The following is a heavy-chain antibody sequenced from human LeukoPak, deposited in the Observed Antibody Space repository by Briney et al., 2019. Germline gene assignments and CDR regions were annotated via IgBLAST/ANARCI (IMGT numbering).Heavy chain of an antibody. Sequence: GGSLRLSCAASGFTLSGYEMNWVRQAPGKGLEWVSSISSSSSYIYYADSVKGRFTISRDNAKNSLYLQMNSLRAEDTAVYYCARVWNSAHHDYWGQGTLVTVSS. CDR2: ISSSSSYI. D-gene: IGHD1-1*01. V-gene: IGHV3-21*01. J-gene: IGHJ4*02. CDR1: GFTLSGYE. CDR3: ARVWNSAHHDY.